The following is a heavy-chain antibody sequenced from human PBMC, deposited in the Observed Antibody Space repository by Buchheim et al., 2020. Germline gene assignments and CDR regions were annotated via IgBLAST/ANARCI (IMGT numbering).Heavy chain of an antibody. Sequence: QVQLVESGGGVVQPGRSLRLSCAASGFTFSSYAMHWVRQAPDKGLEWVAVISYDGSNKYYADSVKGRFTISRDNSKNTLYLQMNSLRAEDTAVYYCAREGSSSWYLTPLYYYYGMDVWGQGTT. CDR3: AREGSSSWYLTPLYYYYGMDV. J-gene: IGHJ6*02. V-gene: IGHV3-30*04. CDR2: ISYDGSNK. D-gene: IGHD6-13*01. CDR1: GFTFSSYA.